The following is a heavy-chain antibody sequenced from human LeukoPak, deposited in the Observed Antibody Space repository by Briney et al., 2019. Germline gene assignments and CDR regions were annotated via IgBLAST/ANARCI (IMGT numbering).Heavy chain of an antibody. Sequence: GGSLRLSCAASGFTFSSYAMHWVRQAPGKGLEYVSAISSNGGSTYYANSVKGRFTISRDSSKNTLYLQMGSLRAEDMAVYYCARDRSVRSPFYYMDVWGKGTTVTVSS. CDR1: GFTFSSYA. D-gene: IGHD3-3*01. CDR2: ISSNGGST. J-gene: IGHJ6*03. CDR3: ARDRSVRSPFYYMDV. V-gene: IGHV3-64*01.